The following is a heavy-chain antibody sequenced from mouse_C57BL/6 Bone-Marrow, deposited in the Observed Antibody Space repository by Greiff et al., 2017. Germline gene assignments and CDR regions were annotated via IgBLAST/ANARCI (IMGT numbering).Heavy chain of an antibody. Sequence: QVQLQQSGAELARPGASVKLSCKASGYTFTSYGISWVKQRTGQGLEWIGEIYPRSGNTYYNEKFKGKATLTADKSSSTAYMELRSLTSEDSAVYFCARQLRLRAYYYAMDYWGQGTSVTVSS. J-gene: IGHJ4*01. D-gene: IGHD3-2*02. CDR2: IYPRSGNT. V-gene: IGHV1-81*01. CDR3: ARQLRLRAYYYAMDY. CDR1: GYTFTSYG.